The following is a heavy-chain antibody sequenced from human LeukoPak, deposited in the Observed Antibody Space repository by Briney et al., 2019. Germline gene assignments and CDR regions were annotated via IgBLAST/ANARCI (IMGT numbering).Heavy chain of an antibody. Sequence: PGRSLRLFCAASGFTFSTYAMHWVRQAPGKGLEWVAFISYDGTNKYCADSVKGRFTISRDNSKNTLYLQMNSLRAEDTALYYCAREILTGYAFDIWGQGTMVTVSS. V-gene: IGHV3-30-3*01. CDR1: GFTFSTYA. J-gene: IGHJ3*02. CDR2: ISYDGTNK. D-gene: IGHD7-27*01. CDR3: AREILTGYAFDI.